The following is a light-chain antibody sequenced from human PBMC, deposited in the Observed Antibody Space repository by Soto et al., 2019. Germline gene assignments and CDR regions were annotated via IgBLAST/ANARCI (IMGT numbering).Light chain of an antibody. Sequence: VLKQSPGALSLSPGEIATLSFRTSQSVSSSYLAWYQQKPGQAPSLLIYAASSRATGIPDRFSGSGSGTDFSLTISRLEPEDFAVYYCQQYGSSPITFGHGTRPQIK. V-gene: IGKV3-20*01. CDR3: QQYGSSPIT. CDR1: QSVSSSY. CDR2: AAS. J-gene: IGKJ5*01.